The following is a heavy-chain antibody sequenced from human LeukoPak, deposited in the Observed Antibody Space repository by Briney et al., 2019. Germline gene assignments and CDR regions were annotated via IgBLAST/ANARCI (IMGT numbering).Heavy chain of an antibody. Sequence: TGGSLRPSCAASGFTFSSYCMHWVRQAPGKGLVWVSRINTDGSTTIYADSVKGRFTISRDNAKNSLYLQMNSLRAEDTAVYYCARDNSYGGYEGVGYFDYWGQGTLVTVSS. CDR3: ARDNSYGGYEGVGYFDY. CDR1: GFTFSSYC. V-gene: IGHV3-74*01. J-gene: IGHJ4*02. CDR2: INTDGSTT. D-gene: IGHD5-12*01.